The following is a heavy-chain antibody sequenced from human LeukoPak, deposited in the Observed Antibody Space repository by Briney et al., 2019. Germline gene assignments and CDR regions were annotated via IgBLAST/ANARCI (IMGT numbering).Heavy chain of an antibody. CDR3: ASMTTGYFYGMDV. Sequence: PSETLSLTCTVSGGSISSSSYYWGWIRQPPGKGLEWIGSIYYSGSTYYNPSLKSRITISEDTSNNQFSLKLSSVTAADTAVYYCASMTTGYFYGMDVWGQGTTVIVSS. J-gene: IGHJ6*02. CDR1: GGSISSSSYY. D-gene: IGHD4-17*01. V-gene: IGHV4-39*07. CDR2: IYYSGST.